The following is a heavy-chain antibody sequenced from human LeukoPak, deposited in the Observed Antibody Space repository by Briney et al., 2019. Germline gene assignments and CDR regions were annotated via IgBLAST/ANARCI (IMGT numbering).Heavy chain of an antibody. CDR3: AKGSGDYGILAY. CDR2: ISYDGSNK. Sequence: GRSLRLSCAASGFTFSSYGMHWVRQAPGKGLEWVAVISYDGSNKYYADSVKGRFTISRDNSKNTLYLQMNSLRAEDTAVYYCAKGSGDYGILAYWGQGTLVTVSS. V-gene: IGHV3-30*18. D-gene: IGHD4-17*01. J-gene: IGHJ4*02. CDR1: GFTFSSYG.